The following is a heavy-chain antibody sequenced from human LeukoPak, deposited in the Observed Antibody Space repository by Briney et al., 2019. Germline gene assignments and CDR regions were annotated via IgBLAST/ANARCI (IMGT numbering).Heavy chain of an antibody. J-gene: IGHJ3*02. V-gene: IGHV3-23*01. D-gene: IGHD3-22*01. CDR2: ISGSGGST. Sequence: GGSLRLSCAASGFTFSSYAMSWVRQAPGKGLEWVSAISGSGGSTYYADSVKGRFTISRDNSKNTLYLQMNSLRAEETAVYYCAKNTASRITMIVVVIGAFDIWGQGTMVTVSS. CDR1: GFTFSSYA. CDR3: AKNTASRITMIVVVIGAFDI.